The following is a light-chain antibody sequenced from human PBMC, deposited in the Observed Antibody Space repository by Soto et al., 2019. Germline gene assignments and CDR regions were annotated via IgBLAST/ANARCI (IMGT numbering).Light chain of an antibody. CDR3: QQYNNWPPMYT. Sequence: EIVMTQSPATLSVSPGERATLSCRASQSVSRKLAWYQQKPGQAPRLLIYDASTRATGIPARFSGSGSGTEFTLTISSPQSEDFAVYYCQQYNNWPPMYTFGQGTKLEIK. J-gene: IGKJ2*01. V-gene: IGKV3-15*01. CDR2: DAS. CDR1: QSVSRK.